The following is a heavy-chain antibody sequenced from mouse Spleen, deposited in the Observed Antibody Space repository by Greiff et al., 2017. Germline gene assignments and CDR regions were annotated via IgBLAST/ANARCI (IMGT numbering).Heavy chain of an antibody. V-gene: IGHV5-9-3*01. CDR1: GFTFSSYA. CDR3: ARQAYYGLDY. Sequence: EVQRVESGGGLVKLGGSLKLSCAASGFTFSSYAMSWVRQTPEKRLEWVATISSGGGNTYYPDSVKGRFTISRDNAKNTLYLQMSSLKSEDTAMYYCARQAYYGLDYWGQGTTLTVSS. D-gene: IGHD1-1*01. CDR2: ISSGGGNT. J-gene: IGHJ2*01.